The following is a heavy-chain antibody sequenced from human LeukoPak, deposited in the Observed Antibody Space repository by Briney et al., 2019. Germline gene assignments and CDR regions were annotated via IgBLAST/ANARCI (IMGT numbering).Heavy chain of an antibody. D-gene: IGHD5-18*01. V-gene: IGHV3-23*01. CDR3: AKESLRGHSYGFDN. Sequence: GGSLRLSCAASGFTFSDYYMSWIRQAPGKGLEWVSAISASGDTTYYADSVRGRFTISRDNSKNTLYLQMNSLRAGDTALYYCAKESLRGHSYGFDNWGQGTLVTVSS. CDR2: ISASGDTT. J-gene: IGHJ4*02. CDR1: GFTFSDYY.